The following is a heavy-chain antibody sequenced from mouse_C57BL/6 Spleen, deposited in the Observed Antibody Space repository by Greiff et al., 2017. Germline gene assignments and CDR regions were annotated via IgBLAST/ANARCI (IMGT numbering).Heavy chain of an antibody. CDR3: ARKVATNDFDY. Sequence: QVQLQQPGAELVKPGASVKLSCKASGYTFTSYWMHWVKQRPGRGLAWIGRIDPNRGGTKYNEKFKSKATLTVDKPSSTAYMQLSSLTSEDSAVYYWARKVATNDFDYWGQGTTLTVSS. CDR1: GYTFTSYW. J-gene: IGHJ2*01. D-gene: IGHD1-1*01. CDR2: IDPNRGGT. V-gene: IGHV1-72*01.